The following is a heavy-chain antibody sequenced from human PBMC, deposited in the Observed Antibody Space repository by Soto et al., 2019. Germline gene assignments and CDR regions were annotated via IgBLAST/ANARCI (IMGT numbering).Heavy chain of an antibody. D-gene: IGHD1-7*01. V-gene: IGHV1-69*06. Sequence: QVQLVQSGAEVKKPGSSVKVSCKASGGTFSSYAISWVRQAPGQGLEWMGGIIPIFGTANYAQKFQGRVTITADKSTSTAYMELSSLRSEDTAVYYCARGAQLELPLGFLNWFDPWGQGTLVTVSS. CDR1: GGTFSSYA. CDR2: IIPIFGTA. J-gene: IGHJ5*02. CDR3: ARGAQLELPLGFLNWFDP.